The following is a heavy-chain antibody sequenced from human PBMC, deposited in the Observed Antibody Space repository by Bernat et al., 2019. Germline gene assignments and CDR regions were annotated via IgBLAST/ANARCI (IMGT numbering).Heavy chain of an antibody. CDR3: ARDYGQYSSSWYGVDNWFDP. J-gene: IGHJ5*02. CDR2: INSDGSST. CDR1: GFTFSSYW. V-gene: IGHV3-74*01. D-gene: IGHD6-13*01. Sequence: EVQLVESGGGLVQPGGSLRLSCAASGFTFSSYWMHWVRQAPGKGLVWVSRINSDGSSTSYADSVKGRFTISRDNDKNTLYLQMNSLRAEDTAVYYCARDYGQYSSSWYGVDNWFDPWGQGTLVTVSS.